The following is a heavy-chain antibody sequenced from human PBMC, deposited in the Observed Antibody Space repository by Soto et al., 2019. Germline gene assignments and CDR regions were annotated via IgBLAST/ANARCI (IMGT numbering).Heavy chain of an antibody. CDR1: GFTFSNHA. CDR2: VSAGGGDT. CDR3: AKDGASDYYYYYMDV. Sequence: EVQLLESGGGLVQPGGSLRLSCAASGFTFSNHAMTWVRQAPGKGLEWVSTVSAGGGDTYIAASVRGRFTISRDNSKDTLYLQMNSLRPEDTAVYFCAKDGASDYYYYYMDVWRKGTTVTVSS. V-gene: IGHV3-23*01. J-gene: IGHJ6*03. D-gene: IGHD3-10*01.